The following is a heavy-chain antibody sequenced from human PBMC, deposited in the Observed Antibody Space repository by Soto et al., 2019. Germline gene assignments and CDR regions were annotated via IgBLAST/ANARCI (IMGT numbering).Heavy chain of an antibody. CDR1: GYSFTSYW. Sequence: GESLKISCKGSGYSFTSYWISWVRQMPGKGLEWMGRIDPSDSYTNYSPSFQGHVTISADKSISTAYLQWSSLKASDTAMYYCASRGAISRPYYYYSGMEVWGQGTTVAVSS. CDR3: ASRGAISRPYYYYSGMEV. V-gene: IGHV5-10-1*01. D-gene: IGHD3-3*02. J-gene: IGHJ6*02. CDR2: IDPSDSYT.